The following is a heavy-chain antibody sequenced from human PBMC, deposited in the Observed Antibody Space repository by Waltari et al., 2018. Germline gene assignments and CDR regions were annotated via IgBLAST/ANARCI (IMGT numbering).Heavy chain of an antibody. J-gene: IGHJ4*02. CDR2: IWYDGSNK. CDR3: ARTTAVAGIDY. Sequence: QVQLQESGPGLVKPSETLSLTCAVSGYSISSGYYWGWIRQPPGMGLEWVEVIWYDGSNKDYAGSVKGRVTISRDNSKNTLYLQMNSRRAEDTAVYYCARTTAVAGIDYWGQGTLVTVSS. V-gene: IGHV3-33*08. D-gene: IGHD6-19*01. CDR1: GYSISSGYY.